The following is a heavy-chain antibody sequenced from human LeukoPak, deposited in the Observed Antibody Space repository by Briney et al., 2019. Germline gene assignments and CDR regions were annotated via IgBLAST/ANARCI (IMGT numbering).Heavy chain of an antibody. CDR3: ARGRGHSYKYYFDY. Sequence: ASVKVSCRASGYTFTDYNMHWVRQAPGQGLEWMGRFNPNSGGTKYAQKFQGRVTMTRDTSISTAYMELTRLRSDDTAVYYCARGRGHSYKYYFDYWGQGTLVTVSS. CDR2: FNPNSGGT. V-gene: IGHV1-2*06. J-gene: IGHJ4*02. CDR1: GYTFTDYN. D-gene: IGHD5-18*01.